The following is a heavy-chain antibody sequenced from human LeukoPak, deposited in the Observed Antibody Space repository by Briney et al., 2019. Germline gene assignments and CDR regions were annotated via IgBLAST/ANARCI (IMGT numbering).Heavy chain of an antibody. J-gene: IGHJ4*02. D-gene: IGHD3-22*01. V-gene: IGHV1-18*01. CDR3: ARAYYYDSSGYYYFDY. CDR2: ISAYTGDT. CDR1: GYTFTSNG. Sequence: GASVKVSCKASGYTFTSNGITWVRQAPGQGLEWMGWISAYTGDTNYAQKFQGRVTMTTGRSTNTAYMELRSLRSDDTAVYYCARAYYYDSSGYYYFDYWGQGTLVTVSS.